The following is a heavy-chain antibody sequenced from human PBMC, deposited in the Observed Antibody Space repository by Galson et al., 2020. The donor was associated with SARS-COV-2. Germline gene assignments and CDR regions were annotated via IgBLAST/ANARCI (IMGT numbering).Heavy chain of an antibody. Sequence: GGSLRLSCATSEFSFNKYTMNWIRQAPGKGPEWLSSMSSSGSQIFYAASVRGRFTISRDDARNSLYLHMNSLSAEDTDVYYCARAVGTAVFYYWYFDLWGRGTLVTVSS. D-gene: IGHD1-26*01. J-gene: IGHJ2*01. CDR1: EFSFNKYT. V-gene: IGHV3-21*01. CDR2: MSSSGSQI. CDR3: ARAVGTAVFYYWYFDL.